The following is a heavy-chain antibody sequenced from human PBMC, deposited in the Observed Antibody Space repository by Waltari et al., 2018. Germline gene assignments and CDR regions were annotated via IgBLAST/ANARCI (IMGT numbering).Heavy chain of an antibody. CDR2: INTFNHVA. J-gene: IGHJ3*02. CDR3: ARLRNDYGGIDALDI. CDR1: GYIIPTHG. Sequence: QAQLVQSGDEVKKYGASGNVSCQASGYIIPTHGVTWVRQAHGKGLEWMGWINTFNHVANYAQKFQDRVTMTTDTSTSTVHMELRSLRSDDTAVYYCARLRNDYGGIDALDIWGQGTTVTVSS. D-gene: IGHD4-17*01. V-gene: IGHV1-18*01.